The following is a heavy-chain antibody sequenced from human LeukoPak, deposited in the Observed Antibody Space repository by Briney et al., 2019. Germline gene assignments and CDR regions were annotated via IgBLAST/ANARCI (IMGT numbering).Heavy chain of an antibody. Sequence: SETLSLTCTVSGGSISSGDYYWSWIRQPPGKGLEWIGYIYYSGSTYYNPSLKSRVTISVDTSKNQFSLKLSSVTAADTAVYYCARGLLGYCSGGSCHGAFDIWGQGTMVTVSS. V-gene: IGHV4-30-4*01. D-gene: IGHD2-15*01. J-gene: IGHJ3*02. CDR1: GGSISSGDYY. CDR2: IYYSGST. CDR3: ARGLLGYCSGGSCHGAFDI.